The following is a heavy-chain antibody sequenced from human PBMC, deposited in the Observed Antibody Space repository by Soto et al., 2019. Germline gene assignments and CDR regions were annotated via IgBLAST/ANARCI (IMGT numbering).Heavy chain of an antibody. CDR2: INNDGSEK. CDR1: GFTFSPYW. D-gene: IGHD2-8*01. J-gene: IGHJ4*02. V-gene: IGHV3-7*03. CDR3: ARGSNQDY. Sequence: DVQLVESGGDLVQPGGSLRLSCVASGFTFSPYWMSWVRHAPGRGLQWVATINNDGSEKYYADSVKGRFTISRDNARDSLYLPLTSLRAEETAIYYCARGSNQDYWGQGALVAASP.